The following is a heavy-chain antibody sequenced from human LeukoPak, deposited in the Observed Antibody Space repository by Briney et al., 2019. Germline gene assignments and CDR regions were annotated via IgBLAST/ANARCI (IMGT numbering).Heavy chain of an antibody. V-gene: IGHV4-59*01. CDR3: TRRSPLERTGSSYYHALDV. CDR2: PHHSGTT. J-gene: IGHJ6*02. Sequence: SETLSFTCSVCGGSSSSYYWSWHRQPPGKGLNWIGYPHHSGTTNAHPSLQSRVSISIDASKNQFTLKLTSVTAADTAVYYCTRRSPLERTGSSYYHALDVWGQGTTVTVSS. D-gene: IGHD1-1*01. CDR1: GGSSSSYY.